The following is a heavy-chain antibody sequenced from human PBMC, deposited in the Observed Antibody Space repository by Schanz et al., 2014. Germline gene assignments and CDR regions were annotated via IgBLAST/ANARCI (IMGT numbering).Heavy chain of an antibody. CDR3: ARRITGTPHNPYYHGMDV. Sequence: EVQLMESGGGLVQPGGSLRLSCAASRFTFSNYAMSWVRQAPGKGLEWVSAISGSGETTYYADSVKGRFTISRDNSKNALYLQMNSLRAEDTAVYYCARRITGTPHNPYYHGMDVWGQGTTVTVSS. D-gene: IGHD1-20*01. CDR1: RFTFSNYA. CDR2: ISGSGETT. V-gene: IGHV3-23*01. J-gene: IGHJ6*02.